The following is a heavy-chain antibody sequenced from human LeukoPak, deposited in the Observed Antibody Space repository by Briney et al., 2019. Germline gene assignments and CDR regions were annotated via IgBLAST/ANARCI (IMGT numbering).Heavy chain of an antibody. V-gene: IGHV3-11*01. D-gene: IGHD2-2*01. CDR2: ISSSVSTI. J-gene: IGHJ4*02. CDR1: GFTFSDYY. Sequence: PGGSLRLSCAASGFTFSDYYMSWIRQAPGKGLEWVSYISSSVSTIYYADPVKGRFTISRDNAKNSLYLQMNSLRAEDTAVYYCARQGYCSSTSCPFDYWGQGTLVTVSS. CDR3: ARQGYCSSTSCPFDY.